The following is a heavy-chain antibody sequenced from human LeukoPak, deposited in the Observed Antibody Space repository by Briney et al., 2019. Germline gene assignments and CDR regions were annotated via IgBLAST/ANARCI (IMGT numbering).Heavy chain of an antibody. CDR2: IRSTSNYI. V-gene: IGHV3-21*01. Sequence: GGSLRLSCAASGFTFSSYAMTWVRQAPGKGLEWVSSIRSTSNYIYYADSVKGRFTISRDNAKNSLYLQMNSLRAEDTAVYYCASASGTYFGSDWGQGTLVTVSS. D-gene: IGHD1-26*01. J-gene: IGHJ4*02. CDR1: GFTFSSYA. CDR3: ASASGTYFGSD.